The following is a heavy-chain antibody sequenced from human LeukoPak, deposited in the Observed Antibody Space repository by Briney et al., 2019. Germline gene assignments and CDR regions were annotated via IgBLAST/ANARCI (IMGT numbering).Heavy chain of an antibody. V-gene: IGHV3-7*01. Sequence: GGLSLSYAASGFAFSNYWMRWGRPAPGKGGEWGANIKQDETETYYMDSVKGRFTISRDNAKNSLYLQMNSLRVEDTAVYYCARDLALYDRRSGYYYTEDDYWGQGTQVTVSS. CDR3: ARDLALYDRRSGYYYTEDDY. D-gene: IGHD3-22*01. CDR2: IKQDETET. J-gene: IGHJ4*02. CDR1: GFAFSNYW.